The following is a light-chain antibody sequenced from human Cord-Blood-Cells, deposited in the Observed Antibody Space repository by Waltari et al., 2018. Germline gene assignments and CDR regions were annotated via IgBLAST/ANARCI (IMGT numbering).Light chain of an antibody. J-gene: IGKJ1*01. CDR1: QSISSY. Sequence: DIQMTQSPSSLSASVGDRVTITCRASQSISSYLNWYQQKPGKAPKLLTYAASSLQSGVPSRFSGSGYGTDFTLTISSLQPEDFATYYCQQSYSTPWTFGQGTKVEIK. CDR2: AAS. CDR3: QQSYSTPWT. V-gene: IGKV1-39*01.